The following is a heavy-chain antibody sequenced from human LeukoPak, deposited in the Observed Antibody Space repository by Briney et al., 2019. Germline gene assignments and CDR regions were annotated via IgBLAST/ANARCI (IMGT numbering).Heavy chain of an antibody. Sequence: SETLSLTCTVSGGSISSGGYYWSWIRQHPGKGLEWIGYIYYSGSTYYNPSLKSRVTISVDTSKNQFSLKLSSVTAADTAVYYCARGVPNYYDSSGYYSYYYGMDVWGQGTTVTVSS. V-gene: IGHV4-31*03. CDR3: ARGVPNYYDSSGYYSYYYGMDV. J-gene: IGHJ6*02. CDR2: IYYSGST. CDR1: GGSISSGGYY. D-gene: IGHD3-22*01.